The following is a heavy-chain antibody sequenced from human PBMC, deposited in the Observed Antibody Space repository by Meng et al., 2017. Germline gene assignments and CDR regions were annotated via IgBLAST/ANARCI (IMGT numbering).Heavy chain of an antibody. CDR2: INPKSGAT. V-gene: IGHV1-2*02. Sequence: ASVKVSCKASGYTFTTYYMHWVRQAPGQGLEWMGWINPKSGATTYAQKFQGRVAMTRDTSISTVYMELSRLRSDDTAVYYCETNNLGGRFDYWGQGTPVT. CDR3: ETNNLGGRFDY. CDR1: GYTFTTYY. J-gene: IGHJ4*02. D-gene: IGHD2-15*01.